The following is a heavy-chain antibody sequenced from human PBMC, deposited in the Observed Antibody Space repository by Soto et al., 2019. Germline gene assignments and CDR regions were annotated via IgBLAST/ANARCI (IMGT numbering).Heavy chain of an antibody. J-gene: IGHJ4*02. CDR1: GFTFSSYG. CDR2: ISYDGSNK. D-gene: IGHD2-15*01. V-gene: IGHV3-30*18. Sequence: QVQLVESGGGVVQPGRSLRLSCAASGFTFSSYGMHWVRQAPGKGLEWVAVISYDGSNKYYADSVKGRFTISRDNSKNTLYLQMNSLRAEDTAVYYCAKGALVVVVAAYYFDYWGQGTLVTVSS. CDR3: AKGALVVVVAAYYFDY.